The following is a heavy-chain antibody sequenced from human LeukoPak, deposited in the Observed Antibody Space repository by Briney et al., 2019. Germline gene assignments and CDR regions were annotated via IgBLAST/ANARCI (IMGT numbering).Heavy chain of an antibody. CDR2: ISSSSSTI. Sequence: GGSLRLSCAAPGFTFSTYSMNWVRQAPGKGLEWVSYISSSSSTIYYTDSVRGRFTISRDNAKNSLFLQMNSLRAEDTAVYYCARSPIAAAGTAFDSWGQGTLVTVSS. CDR3: ARSPIAAAGTAFDS. CDR1: GFTFSTYS. D-gene: IGHD6-13*01. J-gene: IGHJ4*02. V-gene: IGHV3-48*01.